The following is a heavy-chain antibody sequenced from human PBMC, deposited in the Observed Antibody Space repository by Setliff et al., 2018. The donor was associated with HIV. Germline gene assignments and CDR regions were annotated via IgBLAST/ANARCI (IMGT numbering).Heavy chain of an antibody. CDR1: GGTFGRFG. D-gene: IGHD4-17*01. Sequence: SVKVSCKASGGTFGRFGISWVRQAPGQGLEWMGGIIPTFTRANYAQKFQARVIITTDKSTSTAFMELTSLTSEDTAVYYCARSVHAVYGDYATYFDPWGQGTQVTVSS. V-gene: IGHV1-69*05. CDR3: ARSVHAVYGDYATYFDP. CDR2: IIPTFTRA. J-gene: IGHJ5*02.